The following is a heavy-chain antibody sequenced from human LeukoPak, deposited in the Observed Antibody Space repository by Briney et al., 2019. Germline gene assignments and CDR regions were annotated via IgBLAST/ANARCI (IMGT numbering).Heavy chain of an antibody. CDR3: ARDRTARPATEYYYYYYMDV. V-gene: IGHV1-69*05. CDR1: GGTFSSYA. J-gene: IGHJ6*03. CDR2: IIPSFGTA. Sequence: GASVTVSCKASGGTFSSYAISWVRQAPGQGLEWMGGIIPSFGTANYAQRFQGRVTITTDESTSTAYMELSSLRSGDTAVYYCARDRTARPATEYYYYYYMDVWGKGTTVTVSS. D-gene: IGHD6-6*01.